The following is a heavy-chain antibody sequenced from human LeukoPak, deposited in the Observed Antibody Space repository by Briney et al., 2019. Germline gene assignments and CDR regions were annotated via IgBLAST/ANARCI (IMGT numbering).Heavy chain of an antibody. CDR1: GFMLSNYW. D-gene: IGHD2/OR15-2a*01. CDR2: VRQDGSQI. V-gene: IGHV3-7*01. J-gene: IGHJ4*02. CDR3: ARHTETNSAYFQT. Sequence: GGSLRLSCTASGFMLSNYWMNWVRQAPGKGLEWVANVRQDGSQIRYVDSVKGRFTIARDNAKNSLYLQMNSLRVKDTGVYYCARHTETNSAYFQTWGQGTLVTVSS.